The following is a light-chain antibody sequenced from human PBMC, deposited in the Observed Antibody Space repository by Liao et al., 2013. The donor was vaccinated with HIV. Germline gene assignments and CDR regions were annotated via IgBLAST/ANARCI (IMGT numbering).Light chain of an antibody. CDR1: NIGSKP. V-gene: IGLV3-21*01. J-gene: IGLJ2*01. CDR2: HDS. CDR3: QAWDSSADVV. Sequence: SYVLTQPPSVSVAPGGTATMTCDGINIGSKPVHWYQQKPGQAPVMVISHDSERPSGIPERFSGSNSGNTATLTISATQPLDEADYFCQAWDSSADVVFGGGTRLTVL.